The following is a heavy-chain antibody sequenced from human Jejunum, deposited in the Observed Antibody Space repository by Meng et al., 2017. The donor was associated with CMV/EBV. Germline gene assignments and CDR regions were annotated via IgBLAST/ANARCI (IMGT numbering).Heavy chain of an antibody. D-gene: IGHD2-2*02. CDR3: AKSCAPEGISCYSS. Sequence: SGFTFNDFALIWVRQAPGKGLEWVSTVSGSGATTYYADSVRGRFTVSRDNAKHSLYLQMNSLRVDDTAIYFCAKSCAPEGISCYSSWGQGTLVTVSS. CDR1: GFTFNDFA. CDR2: VSGSGATT. J-gene: IGHJ5*02. V-gene: IGHV3-23*01.